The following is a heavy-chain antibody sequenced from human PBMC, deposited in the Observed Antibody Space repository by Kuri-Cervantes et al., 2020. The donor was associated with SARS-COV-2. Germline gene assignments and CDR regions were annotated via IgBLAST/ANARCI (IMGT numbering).Heavy chain of an antibody. J-gene: IGHJ6*03. V-gene: IGHV3-30*01. CDR1: GFTFSSYV. CDR3: ARVPYYYYMDV. Sequence: GGSLRLSCAASGFTFSSYVIHWVRQAPGKGLEWVAVISPDGSNKYYAGSVKGRFTISRHNSKDTLYLQMNSLRAEDTAVYYCARVPYYYYMDVWGKGATVTVSS. D-gene: IGHD2-2*01. CDR2: ISPDGSNK.